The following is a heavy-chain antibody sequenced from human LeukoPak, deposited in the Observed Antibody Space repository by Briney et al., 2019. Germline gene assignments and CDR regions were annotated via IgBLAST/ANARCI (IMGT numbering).Heavy chain of an antibody. CDR1: GYTFTSYY. CDR2: INPSGGST. V-gene: IGHV1-46*01. J-gene: IGHJ1*01. Sequence: ASVKVSCXASGYTFTSYYMHWVRQAPGQGLEWMGIINPSGGSTSYAQKFQGRVTMTRDTSTSTVCMELSSLRSEDTAVYYCARDRYYYDSSGYYERGSPGFQHWGQGTLVTVSS. CDR3: ARDRYYYDSSGYYERGSPGFQH. D-gene: IGHD3-22*01.